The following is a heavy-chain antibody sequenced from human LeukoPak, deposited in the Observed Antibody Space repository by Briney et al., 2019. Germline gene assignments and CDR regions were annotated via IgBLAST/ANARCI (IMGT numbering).Heavy chain of an antibody. Sequence: ASVKVSCKASGYTFTGYYMHWVRQAPGQGLEWMGWINPNSGGTNYAQKFQGRVTMTRDTSISTAYMELSRLGSDDTAVYYCAGLVVVTAIQEHDAFDIWGQGTMVTVSS. D-gene: IGHD2-21*02. J-gene: IGHJ3*02. V-gene: IGHV1-2*02. CDR2: INPNSGGT. CDR1: GYTFTGYY. CDR3: AGLVVVTAIQEHDAFDI.